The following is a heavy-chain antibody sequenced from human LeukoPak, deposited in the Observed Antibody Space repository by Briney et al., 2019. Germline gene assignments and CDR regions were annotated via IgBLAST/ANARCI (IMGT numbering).Heavy chain of an antibody. CDR3: ARRQLDYYYYYMDV. CDR2: ISAYNGNT. CDR1: GYTFTSYG. V-gene: IGHV1-18*01. Sequence: ASVKVSCKASGYTFTSYGISWVRQAPGQGLEWMGWISAYNGNTNYAQKLQGRVTMTTDTSTSTAYMELRSLRSDDTAVYYCARRQLDYYYYYMDVWGQGTLVTVSS. D-gene: IGHD6-6*01. J-gene: IGHJ6*03.